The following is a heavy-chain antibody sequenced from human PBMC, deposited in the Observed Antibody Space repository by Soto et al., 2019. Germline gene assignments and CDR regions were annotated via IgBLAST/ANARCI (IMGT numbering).Heavy chain of an antibody. CDR1: GFTFSSYG. D-gene: IGHD5-18*01. CDR3: TRQSRGYSYGYYYYYGMDV. J-gene: IGHJ6*02. CDR2: ISYDGSNK. V-gene: IGHV3-30*03. Sequence: GGSLRLSCAASGFTFSSYGMHWVRQAPGKGLEWVAVISYDGSNKYYADSVKGRFTISRDDSKNTAYLQMNSLKTEDTAVYYCTRQSRGYSYGYYYYYGMDVWGQGTTVTVSS.